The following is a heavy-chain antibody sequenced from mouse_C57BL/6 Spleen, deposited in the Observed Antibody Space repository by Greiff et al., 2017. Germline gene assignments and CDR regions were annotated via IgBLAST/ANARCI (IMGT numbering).Heavy chain of an antibody. Sequence: EVKVVESGGGLVKPGGSLKLSCAASGFTFSDYGMHWVRQAPEKGLEWVAYISSGSSTIYYADTVKGRFTLSRDNAKNTLFLQMTSLRAEDTAMYYCARPPSYYSNYWYFDVWGKGTTVTVSS. CDR3: ARPPSYYSNYWYFDV. CDR2: ISSGSSTI. CDR1: GFTFSDYG. D-gene: IGHD2-5*01. V-gene: IGHV5-17*01. J-gene: IGHJ1*03.